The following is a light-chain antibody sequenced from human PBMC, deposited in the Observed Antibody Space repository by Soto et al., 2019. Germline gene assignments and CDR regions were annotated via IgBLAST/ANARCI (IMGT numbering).Light chain of an antibody. CDR1: SSNIGSNY. CDR3: AAWDDSLSAVV. Sequence: QSVLTQPPSASGTPGQRVTISCSGSSSNIGSNYVYWYQQLPGTAPKLLIYRNNQRPSGVPDRFSGSKSGTSASLAISGLRSEDEADYYCAAWDDSLSAVVFGGGTQL. V-gene: IGLV1-47*01. CDR2: RNN. J-gene: IGLJ2*01.